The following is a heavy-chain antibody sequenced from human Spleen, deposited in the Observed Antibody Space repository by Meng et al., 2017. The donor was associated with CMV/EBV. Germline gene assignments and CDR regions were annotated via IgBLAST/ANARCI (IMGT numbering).Heavy chain of an antibody. D-gene: IGHD2-2*02. V-gene: IGHV3-21*01. CDR2: ISGSSSYM. CDR1: GLPFSSYT. CDR3: ASQYCSSSSCYRYNWFDP. J-gene: IGHJ5*02. Sequence: GGSLRLSCAASGLPFSSYTMNWVRQAPGKGLEWVSSISGSSSYMYYAESVKGRFTISRDNAKKSLYLDMNNLTAEDTATYYCASQYCSSSSCYRYNWFDPWGQGTLVTVSS.